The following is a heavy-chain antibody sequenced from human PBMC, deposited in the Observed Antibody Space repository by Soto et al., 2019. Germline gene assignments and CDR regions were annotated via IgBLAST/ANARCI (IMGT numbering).Heavy chain of an antibody. J-gene: IGHJ5*02. V-gene: IGHV4-39*01. CDR2: IYHSGST. CDR3: AARSSLASVQVYFGEISNYNWFDP. Sequence: QLQLQESGPGLVKPSETLSLTCTVSNGSISSAIYYWGWIRQPPGKGLEWIGSIYHSGSTYYNPSLQGRVTISVDTSKNQFSLKLSSVTAADTAVYFCAARSSLASVQVYFGEISNYNWFDPWGQGTLVTVSS. D-gene: IGHD3-10*01. CDR1: NGSISSAIYY.